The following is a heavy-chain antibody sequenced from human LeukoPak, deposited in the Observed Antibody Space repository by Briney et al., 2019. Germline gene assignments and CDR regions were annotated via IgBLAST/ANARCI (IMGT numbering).Heavy chain of an antibody. CDR3: ARGGSLYYYDSSGYYYDFDY. V-gene: IGHV1-69*13. D-gene: IGHD3-22*01. J-gene: IGHJ4*02. CDR2: IISIFGTA. Sequence: GASVKVSCKASGGTFSSYAISWVRQAPGQGLEWMGGIISIFGTANYAQKFQGRVTITADESTSTAYMELSSLRSEDTAVYYCARGGSLYYYDSSGYYYDFDYWGQGTLVTVSS. CDR1: GGTFSSYA.